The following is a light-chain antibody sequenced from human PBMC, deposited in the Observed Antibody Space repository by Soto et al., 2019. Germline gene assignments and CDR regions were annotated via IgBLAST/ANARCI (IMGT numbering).Light chain of an antibody. CDR1: SSNIGAGYD. J-gene: IGLJ1*01. CDR3: QSYDKTLTAYV. CDR2: TDN. V-gene: IGLV1-40*01. Sequence: QSVLTQPPSVSGAPGQRVTISCTGSSSNIGAGYDVHWYHQLPGTAPKLLVSTDNHPPSGVPDRLSASKSGASASLAITGLQAEDEAHYYCQSYDKTLTAYVFGTGTKVTVL.